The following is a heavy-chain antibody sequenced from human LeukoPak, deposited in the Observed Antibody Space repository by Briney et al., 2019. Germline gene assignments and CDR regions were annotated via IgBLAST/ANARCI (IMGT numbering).Heavy chain of an antibody. CDR1: GGSISSSSYY. D-gene: IGHD2-8*01. CDR3: ARGRIVLIGHNWFDP. Sequence: PSETLSLTCTVSGGSISSSSYYWGWIRQPPGKGLEWIGSIYYSGSTYYNPSLKSRVTISVDTSKNQFSLKLSSVTAADTAVYYCARGRIVLIGHNWFDPWGQGTLVTVSS. V-gene: IGHV4-39*07. CDR2: IYYSGST. J-gene: IGHJ5*02.